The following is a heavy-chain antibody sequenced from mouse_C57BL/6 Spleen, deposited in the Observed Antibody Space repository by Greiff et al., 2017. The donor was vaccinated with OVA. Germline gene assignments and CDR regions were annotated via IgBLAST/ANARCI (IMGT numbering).Heavy chain of an antibody. Sequence: QVQLQQPGAELVKPGASVKLSCKASGYTFTSYWMQWVKQRPGQGLEWIGEIDPSDSYTNYNQKFKGKATLTVDTSSSTAYMQLSSLTSEDSAVYYCARGLSNYFDYWGQGTTLTVSS. V-gene: IGHV1-50*01. CDR3: ARGLSNYFDY. CDR2: IDPSDSYT. CDR1: GYTFTSYW. D-gene: IGHD1-1*01. J-gene: IGHJ2*01.